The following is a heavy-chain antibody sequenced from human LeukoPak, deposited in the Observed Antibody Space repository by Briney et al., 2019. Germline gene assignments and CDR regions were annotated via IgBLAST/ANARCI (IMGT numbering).Heavy chain of an antibody. CDR3: ARDQGGDTSY. D-gene: IGHD2-2*01. V-gene: IGHV3-13*01. CDR2: IGTAGEI. CDR1: GFTFRSYD. Sequence: GGSLRLSCAASGFTFRSYDMHWVRQDTGKGLEWVSGIGTAGEIYYPGSVKGRFTISRDNAKNSLYLQMSSLRAEDTAIYYCARDQGGDTSYWGQGTLVTVSS. J-gene: IGHJ4*02.